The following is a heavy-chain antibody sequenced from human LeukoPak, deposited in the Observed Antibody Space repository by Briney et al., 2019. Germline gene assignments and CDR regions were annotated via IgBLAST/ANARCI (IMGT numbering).Heavy chain of an antibody. CDR3: ARSISFNYYYMDV. J-gene: IGHJ6*03. D-gene: IGHD3-3*02. CDR2: IWYDGSNK. V-gene: IGHV3-33*01. CDR1: GFTFSSYG. Sequence: GGSLRLSCEASGFTFSSYGIHWVRQAPGKGLEWVAVIWYDGSNKYYADSVKGRFTISRDNSKNTLYLQMNSLRAEDTAVYSCARSISFNYYYMDVWGKGTTVTVSS.